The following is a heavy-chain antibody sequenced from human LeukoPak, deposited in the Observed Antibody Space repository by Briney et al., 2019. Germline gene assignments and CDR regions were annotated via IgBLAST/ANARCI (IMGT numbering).Heavy chain of an antibody. V-gene: IGHV4-61*01. CDR2: RHYSGST. CDR3: ARDPSGYFNY. D-gene: IGHD3-22*01. Sequence: SETLSLTCTVSGVSVSSGNYYWSWIRQPPGKGLEWIGYRHYSGSTNYNPSLKSRVTISVDTSKNQFSLKLSSVTAADTAVYYCARDPSGYFNYWSQGTLATVSS. CDR1: GVSVSSGNYY. J-gene: IGHJ4*02.